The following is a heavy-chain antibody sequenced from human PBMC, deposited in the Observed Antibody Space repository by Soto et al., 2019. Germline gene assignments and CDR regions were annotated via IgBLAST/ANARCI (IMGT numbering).Heavy chain of an antibody. V-gene: IGHV4-31*03. D-gene: IGHD6-6*01. CDR1: GGSISSGGYY. CDR3: ARAGHSSSSEGANWFDP. CDR2: IYYSGST. J-gene: IGHJ5*02. Sequence: SETLSLTCTVSGGSISSGGYYWSWIRQHPGKGLEWIGYIYYSGSTYFNPSLKSRLTISVDTSKNQFSPQLSSVTAADTAVYYCARAGHSSSSEGANWFDPWGQGTLVTVSS.